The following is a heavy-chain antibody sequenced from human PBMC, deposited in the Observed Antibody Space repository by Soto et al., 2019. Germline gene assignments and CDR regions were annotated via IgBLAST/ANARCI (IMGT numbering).Heavy chain of an antibody. V-gene: IGHV4-34*01. CDR2: INHTGST. Sequence: SATQSLTCSVYGAPFSGYYWTWIRPTPGKGLEWIGEINHTGSTKYNPSLKSRVTISLDTSKNQFSLSLRSVTAADTAVYYCARGREIFGAVTPFEDWGQGTQVTVSS. D-gene: IGHD3-3*01. CDR1: GAPFSGYY. J-gene: IGHJ1*01. CDR3: ARGREIFGAVTPFED.